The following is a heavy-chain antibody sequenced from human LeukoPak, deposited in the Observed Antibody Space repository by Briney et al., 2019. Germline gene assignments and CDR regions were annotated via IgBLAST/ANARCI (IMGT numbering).Heavy chain of an antibody. Sequence: GGSLRLSCAASGFSFSTSTMNWIRQAPGKGLEWVSSISGGSDDIHYADSVKGRFTISRDNAKNSVYLQMNGLRAEDTALYYCVRIPNNAGFPNWFDPWGQGTLVTVPS. CDR1: GFSFSTST. CDR3: VRIPNNAGFPNWFDP. J-gene: IGHJ5*02. CDR2: ISGGSDDI. D-gene: IGHD2-21*01. V-gene: IGHV3-21*01.